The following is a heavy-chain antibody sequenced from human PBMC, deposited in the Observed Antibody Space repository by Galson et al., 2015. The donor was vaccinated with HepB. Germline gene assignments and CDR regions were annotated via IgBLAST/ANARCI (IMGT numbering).Heavy chain of an antibody. CDR3: AGHYYDSSGYFGDAFDI. Sequence: SLRLSCAASGFTFSDYYMSWIRQAPGKGLEWVSYISSSSSYTNYADSVKGRFTISRDNAKNSLYLQMNSLRAEDTAVYYCAGHYYDSSGYFGDAFDIWGQGTMVTVSS. V-gene: IGHV3-11*03. J-gene: IGHJ3*02. CDR1: GFTFSDYY. D-gene: IGHD3-22*01. CDR2: ISSSSSYT.